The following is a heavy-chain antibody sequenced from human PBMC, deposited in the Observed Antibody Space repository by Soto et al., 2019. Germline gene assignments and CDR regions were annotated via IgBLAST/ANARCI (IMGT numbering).Heavy chain of an antibody. D-gene: IGHD6-19*01. J-gene: IGHJ4*02. CDR1: VGSISSGGYS. Sequence: QLQLQESGSGLVKPSQTLSLTCAVSVGSISSGGYSWSWIRQPPGKGLEWIGYIYHSGSTYYNPSLKSRVTISVDSSKNQFSLKLSSVTAADTAVYYCASAGGLGAVAADYWGQGTLVTVSS. CDR3: ASAGGLGAVAADY. V-gene: IGHV4-30-2*01. CDR2: IYHSGST.